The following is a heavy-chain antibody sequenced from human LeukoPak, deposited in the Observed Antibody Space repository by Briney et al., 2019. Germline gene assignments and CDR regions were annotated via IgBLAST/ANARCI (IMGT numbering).Heavy chain of an antibody. D-gene: IGHD2-21*01. J-gene: IGHJ5*01. Sequence: PSETLSLTCTVSGGSISSNSHYWAWIRQPPGKGLEWIGSIHYSGSTFYSPSLKSRVTISVDTSKNQFSLILTSVTASDTTVYYCAREEASVGDSWGQGILVTVSS. V-gene: IGHV4-39*01. CDR1: GGSISSNSHY. CDR3: AREEASVGDS. CDR2: IHYSGST.